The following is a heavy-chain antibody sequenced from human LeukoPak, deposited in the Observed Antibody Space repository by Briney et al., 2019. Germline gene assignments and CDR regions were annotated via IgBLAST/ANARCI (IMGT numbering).Heavy chain of an antibody. J-gene: IGHJ4*02. CDR1: GFTFSNYW. V-gene: IGHV3-7*01. Sequence: GGSLRLSCAASGFTFSNYWMSWVRQAPGKGLEWVANIKQGGSEKYYVDSVKGLFTISRDNAKNSLYLQMNRLSAEDTAVYYCARDSVPSDYCSGGSCFWDYWGQGTLVTVSS. D-gene: IGHD2-15*01. CDR3: ARDSVPSDYCSGGSCFWDY. CDR2: IKQGGSEK.